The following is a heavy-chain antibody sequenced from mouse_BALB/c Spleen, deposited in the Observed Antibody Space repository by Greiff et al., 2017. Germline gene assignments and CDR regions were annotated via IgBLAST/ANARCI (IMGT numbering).Heavy chain of an antibody. CDR3: AREGYGNTWFAY. Sequence: QVQLQQSGAELARPGASVKMSCKASGYTFTSYTMHWVKQRPGQGLEWIGYINPSSGYTNYNQKFKDKATLTADKSSSTAYMQLSSLTSEDSAVYYCAREGYGNTWFAYWGQGTLVTVSA. CDR2: INPSSGYT. V-gene: IGHV1-4*01. CDR1: GYTFTSYT. J-gene: IGHJ3*01. D-gene: IGHD2-10*02.